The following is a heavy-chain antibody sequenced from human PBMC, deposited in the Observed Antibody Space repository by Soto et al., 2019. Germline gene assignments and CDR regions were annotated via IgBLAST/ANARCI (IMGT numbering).Heavy chain of an antibody. CDR2: MHYTGYS. CDR3: ARSGHSFAGAV. J-gene: IGHJ4*02. V-gene: IGHV4-59*01. D-gene: IGHD3-16*01. Sequence: PSETLSLTCTVSGASMNDYYGSWIRQPPGKGLEWIGYMHYTGYSNYNASLKSRVTISIDRSKNQISLNLRSLTAADTAVYYCARSGHSFAGAVWGQGTRVTV. CDR1: GASMNDYY.